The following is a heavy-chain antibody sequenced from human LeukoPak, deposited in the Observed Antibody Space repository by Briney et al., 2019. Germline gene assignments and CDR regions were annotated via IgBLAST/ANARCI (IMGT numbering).Heavy chain of an antibody. D-gene: IGHD3-10*01. J-gene: IGHJ5*02. CDR1: GGSFSGYY. CDR2: INHSGST. Sequence: SETLSLTCAVYGGSFSGYYWSWIRQPPGKGLEWIGEINHSGSTNYNPSLKSRVTISVDTSKNQFSLKLSSVTAADTAVYYCARDASVGLQWFGELPRWFDPWGQGTLVTVSS. CDR3: ARDASVGLQWFGELPRWFDP. V-gene: IGHV4-34*01.